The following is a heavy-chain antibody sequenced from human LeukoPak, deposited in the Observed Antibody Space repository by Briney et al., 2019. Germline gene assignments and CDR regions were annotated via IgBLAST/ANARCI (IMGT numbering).Heavy chain of an antibody. J-gene: IGHJ4*02. CDR2: IKSKNDGEIT. D-gene: IGHD3-10*01. V-gene: IGHV3-15*01. CDR1: GFTFSNAW. Sequence: GGSLRLSCAASGFTFSNAWMSWVRQASGKGLEWVGRIKSKNDGEITVYGAPVKGRFSLSRDDSKNTLYLHMNSLKTEDTAVYYCTTDRFGVVRGETRTFDYWGQGTLVTVSS. CDR3: TTDRFGVVRGETRTFDY.